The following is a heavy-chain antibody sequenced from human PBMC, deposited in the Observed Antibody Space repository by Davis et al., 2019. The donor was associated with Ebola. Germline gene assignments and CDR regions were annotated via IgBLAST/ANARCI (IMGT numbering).Heavy chain of an antibody. CDR3: ARGGSRIRAGFDY. V-gene: IGHV4-59*01. J-gene: IGHJ4*02. CDR2: IYYSGST. Sequence: MPSQTLSLTCTVSGCSIRRYYLSCIRQPPGKGLEWIGYIYYSGSTNYNPSLKSRVTISVDTSKNQFSLKLSSVTAADTAVYYCARGGSRIRAGFDYWGQGTLVTVSS. CDR1: GCSIRRYY. D-gene: IGHD3-16*01.